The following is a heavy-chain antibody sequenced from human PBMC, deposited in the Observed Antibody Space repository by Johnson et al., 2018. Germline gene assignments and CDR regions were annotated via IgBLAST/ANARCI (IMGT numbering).Heavy chain of an antibody. CDR2: IYYSGST. V-gene: IGHV4-39*07. CDR1: GGSISSSSYY. J-gene: IGHJ6*03. CDR3: ARGYRPSYYFYYYMDV. D-gene: IGHD2-2*02. Sequence: QVQLQESGPGLVKPSETLSLTCTVSGGSISSSSYYWGWIRQPPGEGLEWIGSIYYSGSTYYNPSLKSRVTISVHTSKNQFSLKLRSVTAADTAVYYCARGYRPSYYFYYYMDVWGEGTTVTVSS.